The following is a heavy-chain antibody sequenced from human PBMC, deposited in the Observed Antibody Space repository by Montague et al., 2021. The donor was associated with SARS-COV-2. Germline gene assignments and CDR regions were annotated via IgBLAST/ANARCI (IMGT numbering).Heavy chain of an antibody. J-gene: IGHJ4*02. D-gene: IGHD2-8*01. CDR1: GHSIWSSDW. CDR2: IYHSGST. Sequence: SETLSLTCSVSGHSIWSSDWWTWVRQPPGKGLEWIGEIYHSGSTTYNPSLKSRVTISVDKSKNQFSLTLTSLTAADTAVYYCARQLPSYCATNKCYPYYFDGWGQGALVTVSS. CDR3: ARQLPSYCATNKCYPYYFDG. V-gene: IGHV4-4*02.